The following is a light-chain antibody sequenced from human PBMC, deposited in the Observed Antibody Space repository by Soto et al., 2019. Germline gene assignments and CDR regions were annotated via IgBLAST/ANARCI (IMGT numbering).Light chain of an antibody. CDR2: DVN. V-gene: IGLV2-11*01. CDR3: CSYAGSFVV. J-gene: IGLJ2*01. Sequence: QSALTQPRSVSGSPGQSVTISCTGTSSDVGGYNNVSWYLHHPGKAPKVMIYDVNKRPSGVPDRFSGSKSDNTASLTISGLQAEDEADYYCCSYAGSFVVFGGGTKLTVL. CDR1: SSDVGGYNN.